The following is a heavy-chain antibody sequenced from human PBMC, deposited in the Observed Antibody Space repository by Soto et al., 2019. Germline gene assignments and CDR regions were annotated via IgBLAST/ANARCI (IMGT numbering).Heavy chain of an antibody. Sequence: QVQLMQSGAEVKKPGSSVKVSCKASGGTFSNYAITWVRQAPGQGLEWLGRIIPIFGTANYAQKFQGRVKITANKSTTTAYMELSSLRSDDTAVYYCAKDGGRDGYFGNWFDPWGQGTLVTVSS. D-gene: IGHD5-12*01. J-gene: IGHJ5*02. CDR1: GGTFSNYA. CDR3: AKDGGRDGYFGNWFDP. V-gene: IGHV1-69*14. CDR2: IIPIFGTA.